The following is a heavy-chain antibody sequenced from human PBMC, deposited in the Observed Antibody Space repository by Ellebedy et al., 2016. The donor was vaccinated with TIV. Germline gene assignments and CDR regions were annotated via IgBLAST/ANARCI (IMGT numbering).Heavy chain of an antibody. J-gene: IGHJ2*01. V-gene: IGHV3-13*01. Sequence: GESLKISCAASGFSLTGSDLHWVRRRRGKGLEWVAASGAAGDTYYPDSVRGRFTISRESAKNSFHLQMTSLTAGDTAVYSCARGGPGGDNWFFGLWGRGTQVTVSS. CDR2: SGAAGDT. CDR3: ARGGPGGDNWFFGL. CDR1: GFSLTGSD. D-gene: IGHD3-10*01.